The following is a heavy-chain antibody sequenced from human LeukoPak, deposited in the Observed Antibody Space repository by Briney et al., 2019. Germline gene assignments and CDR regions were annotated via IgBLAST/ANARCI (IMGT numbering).Heavy chain of an antibody. Sequence: PSETLSLTCTVSGGSISSGGYYWSWIRQHAGKGLGWIGYIYFSGSTYYNPSLKSRVTISVDTSKNQFSLKLSSVTAADTAVYYCARGYTSSLRYFDYWGQGTLVTVSS. CDR2: IYFSGST. V-gene: IGHV4-31*03. D-gene: IGHD6-13*01. J-gene: IGHJ4*02. CDR3: ARGYTSSLRYFDY. CDR1: GGSISSGGYY.